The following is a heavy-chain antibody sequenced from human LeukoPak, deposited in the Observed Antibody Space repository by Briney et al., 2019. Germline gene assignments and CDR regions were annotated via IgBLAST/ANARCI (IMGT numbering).Heavy chain of an antibody. J-gene: IGHJ5*02. Sequence: SETLSLTCTVSGYSIRSGFYWGWIRQPPGKGLEWIGNIYHSGITYYTPSLKSRVTISVDTSKNQFSLKLSSVTAADTAVYYCARVMKDYDILTGYSADNWFDPWGQGTLVTVSS. V-gene: IGHV4-38-2*02. D-gene: IGHD3-9*01. CDR3: ARVMKDYDILTGYSADNWFDP. CDR1: GYSIRSGFY. CDR2: IYHSGIT.